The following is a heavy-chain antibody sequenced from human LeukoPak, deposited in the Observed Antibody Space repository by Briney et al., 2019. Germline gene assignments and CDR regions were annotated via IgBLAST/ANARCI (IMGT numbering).Heavy chain of an antibody. CDR3: ARVGGGYNSFDY. CDR1: GGTFSSYA. CDR2: IIPIFGTA. Sequence: ASVKVSCKASGGTFSSYAISWVRQAPGQGLEWMGGIIPIFGTANYAQKFQGRVTITTDESTSTAYMELSSLRSEDTAVYYCARVGGGYNSFDYWGHGTLVTVSS. J-gene: IGHJ4*01. V-gene: IGHV1-69*05. D-gene: IGHD5-24*01.